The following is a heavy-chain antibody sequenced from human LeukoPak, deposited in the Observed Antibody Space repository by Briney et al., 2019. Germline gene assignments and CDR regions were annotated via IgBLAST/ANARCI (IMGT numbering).Heavy chain of an antibody. V-gene: IGHV1-8*02. CDR1: GYAFTSYY. J-gene: IGHJ3*02. CDR2: MNPNSGNT. D-gene: IGHD4-17*01. CDR3: ARLLTTVITGRTFDI. Sequence: GASVKVSCKASGYAFTSYYMHWVRQATGQGLEWMGWMNPNSGNTGYAQKFQGRVTMTRNTSISTAYMELSSLRSEDTAVYYCARLLTTVITGRTFDIWGQGTMVTVSS.